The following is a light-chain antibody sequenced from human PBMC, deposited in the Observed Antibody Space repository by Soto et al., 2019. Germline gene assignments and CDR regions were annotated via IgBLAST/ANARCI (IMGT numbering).Light chain of an antibody. CDR3: AAWDDSPNAYV. Sequence: QAVETQPPSASGTPGQRVTISCSGSSSNIGSNTVNWYQQLPGTAPKLLIHGQNYRPSGVPDRFSGSKSGTSASLAISGLQSEDEADYYCAAWDDSPNAYVFGTGTKLTVL. CDR1: SSNIGSNT. V-gene: IGLV1-44*01. CDR2: GQN. J-gene: IGLJ1*01.